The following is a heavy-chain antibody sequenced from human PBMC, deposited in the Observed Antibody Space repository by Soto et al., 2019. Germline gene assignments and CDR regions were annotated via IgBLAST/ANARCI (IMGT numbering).Heavy chain of an antibody. CDR2: IYSGGST. Sequence: EVQLVESGGGLVQPGGSLRLSCAASGFTVSSNYMSWVRQAPGKGLEWVSVIYSGGSTYYADSVKGRFTISRDNSKKTLYLLMNSLRAEDTAVYYCASARWYFACLPIAYWGQGTLVTVSS. CDR1: GFTVSSNY. CDR3: ASARWYFACLPIAY. D-gene: IGHD3-9*01. J-gene: IGHJ4*02. V-gene: IGHV3-66*01.